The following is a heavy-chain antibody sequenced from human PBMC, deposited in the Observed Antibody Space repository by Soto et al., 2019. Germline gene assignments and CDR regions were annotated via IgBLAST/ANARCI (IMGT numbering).Heavy chain of an antibody. Sequence: ASVKVSCKASGYTFTSYDINWVRQATGQGLEWMGWMNPNIGKASYAQKFQGRVTMTRNTSTSTAYMELSSLRSEDTAVYYCAREGSTYFDYWGQGTLVTVSS. V-gene: IGHV1-8*01. CDR2: MNPNIGKA. CDR3: AREGSTYFDY. J-gene: IGHJ4*02. CDR1: GYTFTSYD.